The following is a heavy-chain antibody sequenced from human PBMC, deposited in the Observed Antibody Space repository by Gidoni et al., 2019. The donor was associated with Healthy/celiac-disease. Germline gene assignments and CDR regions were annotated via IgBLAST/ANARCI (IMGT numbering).Heavy chain of an antibody. CDR2: ISGSGGST. CDR3: AKDETYYDFWSGSTSAEYFQH. CDR1: GFTFSSYA. J-gene: IGHJ1*01. V-gene: IGHV3-23*01. D-gene: IGHD3-3*01. Sequence: EVQLLESGGGLVQPGGSLRLSCAASGFTFSSYAISWVRQAPGKGLEWVSAISGSGGSTYYADSVKGRFTISRDNSKNTLYLQMNSLRAEDTAVYYCAKDETYYDFWSGSTSAEYFQHWGQGTLVTVSS.